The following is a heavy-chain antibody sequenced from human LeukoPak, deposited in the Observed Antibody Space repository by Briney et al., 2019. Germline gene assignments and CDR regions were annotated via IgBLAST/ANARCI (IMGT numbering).Heavy chain of an antibody. D-gene: IGHD2-15*01. J-gene: IGHJ6*03. CDR2: IYSGGST. V-gene: IGHV3-66*02. CDR1: GFTVISNY. Sequence: GGSLRLSCAASGFTVISNYMSCARHAPGKWLEWVSVIYSGGSTYYADSVKGRFTISRDNSKNTLYLQTNSLRAEDTAVYYCARAGGYYYYMDVWGKGTTVTVSS. CDR3: ARAGGYYYYMDV.